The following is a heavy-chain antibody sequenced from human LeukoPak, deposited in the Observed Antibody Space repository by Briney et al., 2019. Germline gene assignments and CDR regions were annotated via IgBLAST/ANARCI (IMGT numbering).Heavy chain of an antibody. V-gene: IGHV3-9*01. CDR1: GFTFDDYA. CDR3: AKARPRGYSGYDPFDY. D-gene: IGHD5-12*01. Sequence: SLRLSCAASGFTFDDYAMHWVRQAPGKGLEWVSGISWNSGSIGYADSVKGRFTISRDNAKNSLYLQMNSLRAEDTALYYCAKARPRGYSGYDPFDYWGQGTLVTVSS. J-gene: IGHJ4*02. CDR2: ISWNSGSI.